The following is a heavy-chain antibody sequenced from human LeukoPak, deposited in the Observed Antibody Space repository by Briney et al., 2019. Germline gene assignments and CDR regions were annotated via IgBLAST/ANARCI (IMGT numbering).Heavy chain of an antibody. CDR3: ARGGRMNWFFDL. V-gene: IGHV3-21*01. Sequence: GGSLRLSCAASGFTFSTYSMNWVRQAPGRGLEWVSSISSSSGSIYYANSMKGRFTVSRDNAKNSLYLQMNSLRAEDTAVYYCARGGRMNWFFDLWGRGTLVSDSS. CDR2: ISSSSGSI. CDR1: GFTFSTYS. J-gene: IGHJ2*01. D-gene: IGHD3-16*01.